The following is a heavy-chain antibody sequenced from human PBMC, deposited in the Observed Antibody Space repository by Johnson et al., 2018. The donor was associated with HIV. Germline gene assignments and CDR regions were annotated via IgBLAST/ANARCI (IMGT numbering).Heavy chain of an antibody. CDR1: GFTFSDYY. Sequence: QVQLVESGGGLVKPGGSLRLSCAASGFTFSDYYMSWIRQAPVNGLEWVSYISSSGSTIYYADSVKGRFTISRDNTQNSLYRQMNSLRAEDTALYYCARDPLYGDSAEDAFDIWGQGTMVTVSS. V-gene: IGHV3-11*01. CDR2: ISSSGSTI. D-gene: IGHD4-17*01. CDR3: ARDPLYGDSAEDAFDI. J-gene: IGHJ3*02.